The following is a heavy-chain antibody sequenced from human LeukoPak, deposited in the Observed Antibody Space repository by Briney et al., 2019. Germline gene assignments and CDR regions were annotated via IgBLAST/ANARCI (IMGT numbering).Heavy chain of an antibody. V-gene: IGHV1-18*01. Sequence: ASVKVSCKASRYTFSSYGITWVRQAPGQGLEWMGWISAYNGNTNYAQNLQGRVTMTTDTSTSTAYLELKSLSADDTAVYYCASASGSYCSSTSCNDAFDIWGQGTMVTVSS. D-gene: IGHD2-2*01. CDR2: ISAYNGNT. CDR3: ASASGSYCSSTSCNDAFDI. J-gene: IGHJ3*02. CDR1: RYTFSSYG.